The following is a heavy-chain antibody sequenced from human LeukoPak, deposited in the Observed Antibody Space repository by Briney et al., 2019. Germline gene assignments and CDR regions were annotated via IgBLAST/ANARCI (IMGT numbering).Heavy chain of an antibody. D-gene: IGHD3-10*01. CDR1: GGSIGSHY. CDR2: IYTSGST. Sequence: PSETLSLTCSVSGGSIGSHYWSWIRQPAGKGLEWIGRIYTSGSTNYNPSLKSRVTMSVDTSKNQFSLKLSSVTAADTAVYYCARVSEWFGELLRAFDIWGQGTMVTVSS. J-gene: IGHJ3*02. V-gene: IGHV4-4*07. CDR3: ARVSEWFGELLRAFDI.